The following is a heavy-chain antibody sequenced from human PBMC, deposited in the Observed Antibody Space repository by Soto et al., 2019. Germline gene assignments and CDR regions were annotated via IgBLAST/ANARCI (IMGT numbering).Heavy chain of an antibody. Sequence: ASVKVSCKASGYTFTSYGISWVRQAPGQGLEWMGWISAYNGNTNYAQKLQGRVTMTTDTSTSTAYMELRSLRSDDTAVYYCARNPPNIEGVAIQHYWAQGTLVPVSS. D-gene: IGHD2-21*01. CDR1: GYTFTSYG. J-gene: IGHJ4*02. CDR3: ARNPPNIEGVAIQHY. V-gene: IGHV1-18*01. CDR2: ISAYNGNT.